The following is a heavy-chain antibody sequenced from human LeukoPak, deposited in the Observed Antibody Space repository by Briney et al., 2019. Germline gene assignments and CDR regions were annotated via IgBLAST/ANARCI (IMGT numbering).Heavy chain of an antibody. CDR1: GGSISSGDYY. D-gene: IGHD6-6*01. CDR3: ARVRRSSKDAFDI. V-gene: IGHV4-61*08. Sequence: NASQTLSLTCTVSGGSISSGDYYWSWIRQPPGKGLEWIGYIYYSGSTNYNPSLKSRVTISVDTSKNQFSLKLSSVTAADTAVYYCARVRRSSKDAFDIWGQGTMVTVSS. CDR2: IYYSGST. J-gene: IGHJ3*02.